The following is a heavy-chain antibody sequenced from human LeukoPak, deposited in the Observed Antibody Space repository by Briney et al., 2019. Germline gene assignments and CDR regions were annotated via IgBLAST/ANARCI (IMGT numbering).Heavy chain of an antibody. V-gene: IGHV4-4*02. D-gene: IGHD3-9*01. CDR3: ARGEPYDILTGSDAFDI. CDR1: GGSISSSNW. CDR2: IYHSGST. Sequence: PSETLSLTCAVSGGSISSSNWWSWVRQSPGKGLEWIGEIYHSGSTNYNPSLKSRVTISVDKSKNQFSLKLSSVTAADTAVYYCARGEPYDILTGSDAFDIWGQGTMVTVSS. J-gene: IGHJ3*02.